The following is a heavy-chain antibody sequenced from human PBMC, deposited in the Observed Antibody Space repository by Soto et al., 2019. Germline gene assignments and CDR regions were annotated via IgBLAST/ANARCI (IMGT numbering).Heavy chain of an antibody. Sequence: EVQLLESGGGLVQPGGSLRLSCAASGFTFSSFAMSWVRQAPGKGLEWVSAISGTGAITYYADSVKGRFTISRDNSKNTLYLQMNSLRAEDTAVYYFAKGNSSSGWVDWGQGTLVTVSS. D-gene: IGHD6-19*01. V-gene: IGHV3-23*01. CDR2: ISGTGAIT. J-gene: IGHJ4*02. CDR1: GFTFSSFA. CDR3: AKGNSSSGWVD.